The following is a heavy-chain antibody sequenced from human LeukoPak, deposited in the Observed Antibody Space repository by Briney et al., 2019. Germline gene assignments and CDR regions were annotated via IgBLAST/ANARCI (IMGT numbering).Heavy chain of an antibody. CDR2: IYYSGST. V-gene: IGHV4-31*11. D-gene: IGHD2-15*01. CDR3: ARGLSLVGYWFDP. CDR1: GGSISSGGYY. Sequence: SETLSLTCAVSGGSISSGGYYWSWIRQHPGEGLEWIGYIYYSGSTYYNPSLKSRVTISVDTSKNQFSLKLSSVTAADTAVYYCARGLSLVGYWFDPWGQGTLVTVSS. J-gene: IGHJ5*02.